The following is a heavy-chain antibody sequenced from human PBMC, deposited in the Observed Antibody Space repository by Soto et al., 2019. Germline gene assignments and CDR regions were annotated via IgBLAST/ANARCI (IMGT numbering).Heavy chain of an antibody. CDR1: GFTFSRVS. CDR3: ARVAY. J-gene: IGHJ4*02. Sequence: GSLRLSCEASGFTFSRVSMHLVGQVPGKGLEWVASISSGSSHTWDAYSVNGRIIISIDNAQNSLFLQMNTLRPEDTAMYYCARVAYWGRGTQVPVS. V-gene: IGHV3-21*01. CDR2: ISSGSSHT.